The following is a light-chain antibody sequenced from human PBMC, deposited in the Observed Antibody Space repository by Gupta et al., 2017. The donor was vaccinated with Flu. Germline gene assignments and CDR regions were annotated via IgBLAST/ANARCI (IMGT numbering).Light chain of an antibody. CDR2: LGS. CDR3: IQALQTPQT. J-gene: IGKJ1*01. Sequence: DIVMTQSPLSLPVTPGEPASISCRSSQSLLHSNGYNYLDWYLQKPGQSPQLLIYLGSNRASGVPDGFSGSGSGTDFTLKISRVEAEDVGVYYCIQALQTPQTFGQGTKVEIK. V-gene: IGKV2-28*01. CDR1: QSLLHSNGYNY.